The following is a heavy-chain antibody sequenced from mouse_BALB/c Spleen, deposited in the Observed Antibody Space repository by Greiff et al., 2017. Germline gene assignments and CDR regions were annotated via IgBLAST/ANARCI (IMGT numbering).Heavy chain of an antibody. CDR1: GYSFTSYW. V-gene: IGHV1-5*01. CDR2: IYPGNSDT. Sequence: VQLQQSGTVLARPGASVKMSCKASGYSFTSYWMHWVKQRPGQGLEWIGAIYPGNSDTSYNQKFKGKAKLTAVTSASTAYMELSSLTNEDSAVYYCTRGLRLQAWFAYWGQGTLVTVSA. D-gene: IGHD1-2*01. CDR3: TRGLRLQAWFAY. J-gene: IGHJ3*01.